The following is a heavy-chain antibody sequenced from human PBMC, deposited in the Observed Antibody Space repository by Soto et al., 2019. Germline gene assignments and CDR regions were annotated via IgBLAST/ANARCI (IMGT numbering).Heavy chain of an antibody. J-gene: IGHJ4*02. CDR2: INHSGSI. V-gene: IGHV4-34*01. CDR1: GGSVGGYY. Sequence: SVTLSLTCAVYGGSVGGYYWSWVRQPPGKGLEWIGEINHSGSITYAPSLKSRVTMSVDTSKNQFSLRLNSVTAADTAVYYCARGEVTTGVFWGQGTQVTVSS. D-gene: IGHD4-17*01. CDR3: ARGEVTTGVF.